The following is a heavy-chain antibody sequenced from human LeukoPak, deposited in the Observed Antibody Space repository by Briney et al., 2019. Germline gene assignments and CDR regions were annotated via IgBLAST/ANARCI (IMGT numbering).Heavy chain of an antibody. V-gene: IGHV1-2*02. Sequence: ASVKVSCKASGYTFTGYFIHWVRQAPGQGLEWMGWINPSSGATNYAQNFQGRVTLTRVMSISTAYMEVSRLLSDDTAVYYCARVTYDRSGYYNGIPYWGQGTLVIVSS. D-gene: IGHD3-22*01. CDR1: GYTFTGYF. J-gene: IGHJ4*02. CDR2: INPSSGAT. CDR3: ARVTYDRSGYYNGIPY.